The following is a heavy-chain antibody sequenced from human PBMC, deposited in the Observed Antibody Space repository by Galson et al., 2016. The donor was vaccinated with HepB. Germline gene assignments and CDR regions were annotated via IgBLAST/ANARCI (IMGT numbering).Heavy chain of an antibody. V-gene: IGHV1-8*01. CDR3: AREPRHLYSQGYYGMDV. CDR2: MNPNSGNT. CDR1: GYTFTNYD. Sequence: KASGYTFTNYDISWVRQASGQGLEWVGWMNPNSGNTGYAEEFQDRVTMTRDTSKSTAYMELSSLRSEDTAVYYCAREPRHLYSQGYYGMDVWGQGTTVIVSS. D-gene: IGHD2-15*01. J-gene: IGHJ6*02.